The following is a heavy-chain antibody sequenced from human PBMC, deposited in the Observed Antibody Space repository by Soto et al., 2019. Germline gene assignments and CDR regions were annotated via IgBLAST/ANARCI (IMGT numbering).Heavy chain of an antibody. CDR2: ISYDGSNK. CDR1: GFTFSSYG. V-gene: IGHV3-30*18. D-gene: IGHD3-9*01. CDR3: AKERGYFDWLHAFDI. J-gene: IGHJ3*02. Sequence: WGSLRLSCAASGFTFSSYGMHWVRQAPGKGLEWVAVISYDGSNKYYADSVKGRFTSSRDNSKNTLYLQMNSLRAEDTAVYYCAKERGYFDWLHAFDIWGQGTMVTVSS.